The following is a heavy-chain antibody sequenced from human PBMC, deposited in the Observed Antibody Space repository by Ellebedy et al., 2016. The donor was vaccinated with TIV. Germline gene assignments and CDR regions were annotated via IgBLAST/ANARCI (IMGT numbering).Heavy chain of an antibody. V-gene: IGHV3-30*01. D-gene: IGHD5-24*01. CDR2: ISYDGTTK. CDR3: VTRDLRDDYEHFDY. CDR1: GFSFSRFA. Sequence: GESLKISCAASGFSFSRFAVNWVRQAPGKWLEWVAAISYDGTTKLYPDSVKGRFTISRDNSRNTVFLRLNSLRPNDTAVYYCVTRDLRDDYEHFDYWGQGTLVTVSS. J-gene: IGHJ4*02.